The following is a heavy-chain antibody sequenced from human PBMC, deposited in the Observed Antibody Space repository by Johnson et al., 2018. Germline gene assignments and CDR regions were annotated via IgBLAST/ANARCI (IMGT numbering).Heavy chain of an antibody. CDR3: AKAATGIGDLDY. Sequence: VQLVESGGGVVQPGRSLRLSCAASGFTFSSYGMHWVRQAPGKGLEWVAVISYDGSNKYYADSVKGRFTISRDNSKNTLYLQMNSLRAEDTAIYYCAKAATGIGDLDYWGQGTLVTVSS. J-gene: IGHJ4*02. CDR1: GFTFSSYG. D-gene: IGHD1-14*01. CDR2: ISYDGSNK. V-gene: IGHV3-30*18.